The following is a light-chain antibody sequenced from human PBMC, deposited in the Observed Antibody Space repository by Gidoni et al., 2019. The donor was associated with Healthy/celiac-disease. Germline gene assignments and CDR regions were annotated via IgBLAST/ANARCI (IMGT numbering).Light chain of an antibody. CDR2: KAS. CDR3: QQYNSYST. J-gene: IGKJ2*01. Sequence: IQLTQSPPTLSASVGDRVTLTCRASQSISSWLAWYQQKPGKAPKLLIYKASSLESGVPSRFSGSGSGTEFTLTISSLQPDDFATYYCQQYNSYSTFGQGTKLEIK. CDR1: QSISSW. V-gene: IGKV1-5*03.